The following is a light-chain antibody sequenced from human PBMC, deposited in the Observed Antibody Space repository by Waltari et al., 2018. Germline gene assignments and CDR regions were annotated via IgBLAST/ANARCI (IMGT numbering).Light chain of an antibody. CDR2: EVS. Sequence: QSALTQPPSASGSPGQSVTISCTGTNSDVGGYNDVSWYQQHPDKAPKIMIYEVSKRPSGVPDRLSGSKSGNTASLTVSGLQAEDEADYYCSSYAGNNKWVFGGGTKLTVL. CDR1: NSDVGGYND. CDR3: SSYAGNNKWV. J-gene: IGLJ3*02. V-gene: IGLV2-8*01.